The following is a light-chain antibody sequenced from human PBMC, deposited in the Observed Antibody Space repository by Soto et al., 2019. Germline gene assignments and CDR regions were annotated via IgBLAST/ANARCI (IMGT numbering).Light chain of an antibody. CDR1: SSDVGSYNL. CDR2: EVS. J-gene: IGLJ2*01. V-gene: IGLV2-23*02. CDR3: CSYAVRSTYVV. Sequence: QSALTQPASVSGSPGQSITISCTGTSSDVGSYNLVSWYQQHPGKAPKLMIYEVSKRPSGVSNRFAGSNSGNTVSLTISGFQADDEADYDCCSYAVRSTYVVFGGGTKLTVL.